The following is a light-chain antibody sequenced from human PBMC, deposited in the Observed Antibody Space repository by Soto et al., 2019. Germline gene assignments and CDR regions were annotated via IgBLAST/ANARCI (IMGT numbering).Light chain of an antibody. V-gene: IGKV3-20*01. CDR3: QQTLSFPPT. J-gene: IGKJ1*01. CDR2: TGS. Sequence: EIVLTQSPGTLSLSPGERATLSCRASQSVSSRFLAWYQQKPGEAPKLLIFTGSLLHSGVPPRFSGSGSGTDFTLTISSLQPEDFATYYCQQTLSFPPTFGQGTKV. CDR1: QSVSSRF.